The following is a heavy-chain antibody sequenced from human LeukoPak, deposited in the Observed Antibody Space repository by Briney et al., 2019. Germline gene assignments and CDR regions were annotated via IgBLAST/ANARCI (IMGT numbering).Heavy chain of an antibody. J-gene: IGHJ4*02. V-gene: IGHV1-69*10. CDR1: GYIFTSYG. D-gene: IGHD6-6*01. CDR2: IIPIFGIA. Sequence: GASVKVSCKASGYIFTSYGITWVRQAPGQGLEWMGGIIPIFGIADYAQKFQARVTITADKSTSTVYMELSSLRSEDTAVYYCARGRLKAAPDERYYFDYWGQGTLVTVSS. CDR3: ARGRLKAAPDERYYFDY.